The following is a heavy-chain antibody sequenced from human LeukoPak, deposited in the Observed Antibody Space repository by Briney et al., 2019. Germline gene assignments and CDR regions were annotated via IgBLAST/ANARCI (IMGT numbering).Heavy chain of an antibody. J-gene: IGHJ4*03. D-gene: IGHD3-3*01. CDR2: ISAYNGDT. CDR3: ARDGMYYDFWSGYSQYHFNS. V-gene: IGHV1-18*01. CDR1: GYTFTNYG. Sequence: ASVKVSCKASGYTFTNYGISWVRQAPGQGLEWMGWISAYNGDTNYAQKLQGRVTMTTDTSTSTAYMELRGLGSDNTAVYYCARDGMYYDFWSGYSQYHFNSWGHGALVTVSS.